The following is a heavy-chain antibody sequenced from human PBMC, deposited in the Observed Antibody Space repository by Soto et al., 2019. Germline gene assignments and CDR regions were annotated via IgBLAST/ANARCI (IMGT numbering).Heavy chain of an antibody. CDR3: ARTDFWSGFDY. V-gene: IGHV3-33*01. CDR2: IWYDGSNK. J-gene: IGHJ4*02. Sequence: GGSLRLSCASSGFTFXSYGMHLVRQAPGKGLEWVAVIWYDGSNKYYADSVKGRFTISRDNSKNTLYLQMNSLRAEDTAVYYCARTDFWSGFDYWGQGTLVTVSS. D-gene: IGHD3-3*01. CDR1: GFTFXSYG.